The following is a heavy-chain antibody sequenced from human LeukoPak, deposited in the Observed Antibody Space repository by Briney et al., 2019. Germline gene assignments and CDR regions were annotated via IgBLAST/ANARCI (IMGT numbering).Heavy chain of an antibody. D-gene: IGHD3-10*01. V-gene: IGHV3-48*03. Sequence: SGGSLRLSCAASGFTFSSYEMNWVRQAPGKGLEWVSYISSSASTIYYADSVKGRFTISRDNAKNSLYLQMDSLRAEDTAVYYCARDRTSPSASVRAFDIWGQGTLVTVSS. CDR2: ISSSASTI. CDR1: GFTFSSYE. CDR3: ARDRTSPSASVRAFDI. J-gene: IGHJ3*02.